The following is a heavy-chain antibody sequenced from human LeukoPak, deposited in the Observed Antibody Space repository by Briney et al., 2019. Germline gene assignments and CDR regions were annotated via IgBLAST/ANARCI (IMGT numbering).Heavy chain of an antibody. V-gene: IGHV3-48*01. J-gene: IGHJ3*02. Sequence: TGGSLRLSCAASGFTFSSYSMNWVRQAPGKGLEWVSYISSSSSTIYYADSVKGRFTISRDNAKNSLYLQMNSLRAEDTAVYYCARDHHIVVVPSGAFDIWGQGTMVTVSS. CDR1: GFTFSSYS. D-gene: IGHD2-2*01. CDR2: ISSSSSTI. CDR3: ARDHHIVVVPSGAFDI.